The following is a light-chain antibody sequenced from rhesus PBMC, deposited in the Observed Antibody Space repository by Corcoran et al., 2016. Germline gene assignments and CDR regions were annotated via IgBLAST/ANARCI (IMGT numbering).Light chain of an antibody. CDR2: QAA. CDR1: QGISSW. CDR3: QQYSSRPYS. Sequence: DIQMTQSPSSLSASVGDTVTITCRASQGISSWLAWYPQKPGKAPKLLIYQAAGLQSGVPSRFSGSGSGTDFTLTISSLQSEDFATYYCQQYSSRPYSFGQGTKVEIK. J-gene: IGKJ2*01. V-gene: IGKV1-22*01.